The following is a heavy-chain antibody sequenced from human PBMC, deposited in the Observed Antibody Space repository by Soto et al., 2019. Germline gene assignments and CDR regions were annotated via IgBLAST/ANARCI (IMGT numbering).Heavy chain of an antibody. Sequence: SETLSLTCTVSGGSISSGGYYWSWIRQHPGKGLEWIGYIYYSGSTYYNPSLKSRVTISVDTSKNQFSLKLSSVTAADTAVYYCARAPMRIYSLYYFDYWGQGTLVTVSS. CDR2: IYYSGST. V-gene: IGHV4-31*03. J-gene: IGHJ4*02. D-gene: IGHD4-4*01. CDR3: ARAPMRIYSLYYFDY. CDR1: GGSISSGGYY.